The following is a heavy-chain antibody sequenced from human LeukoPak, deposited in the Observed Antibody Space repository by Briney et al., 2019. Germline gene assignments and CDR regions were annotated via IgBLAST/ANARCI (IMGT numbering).Heavy chain of an antibody. CDR1: GFTFESSP. CDR2: ISGSGSFT. CDR3: ARGGDFGVLTDY. Sequence: PGGSLTPPCAASGFTFESSPMTWFRQAPGKGLEWVSLISGSGSFTLYSDSVRGRFTISRDNAKNSLFLQLNNLRLDDTGVYYCARGGDFGVLTDYWGQGNVVTVSS. V-gene: IGHV3-21*01. D-gene: IGHD3-3*01. J-gene: IGHJ4*01.